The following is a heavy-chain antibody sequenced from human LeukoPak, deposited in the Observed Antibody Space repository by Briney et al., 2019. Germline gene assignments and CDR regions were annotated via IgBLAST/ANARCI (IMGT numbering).Heavy chain of an antibody. CDR1: GFTFSGSA. V-gene: IGHV3-73*01. D-gene: IGHD2-21*02. CDR2: IRSKANSYAT. Sequence: GGSLRLSCAASGFTFSGSAMHWVRQASGKGLEWVGRIRSKANSYATAYAASVKGRFTISRDDSKNTAYLQMNSLKTEDTAVYYCTSGRTGDYYFDYWGQGTLATVSS. CDR3: TSGRTGDYYFDY. J-gene: IGHJ4*02.